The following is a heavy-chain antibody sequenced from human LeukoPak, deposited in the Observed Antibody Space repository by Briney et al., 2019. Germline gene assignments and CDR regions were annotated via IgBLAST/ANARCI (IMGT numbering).Heavy chain of an antibody. CDR3: ARDLDDGYYDY. V-gene: IGHV3-21*01. J-gene: IGHJ4*02. CDR1: GFTFSSYS. D-gene: IGHD3-22*01. CDR2: ISSSSSYI. Sequence: GGSLRLSCAASGFTFSSYSMNWVRRAPGKGLEWVSSISSSSSYIYYADSVKGRFTISRDNAKNSLYLQMNSLRAEDTAVYYCARDLDDGYYDYWGQGTLVTVSS.